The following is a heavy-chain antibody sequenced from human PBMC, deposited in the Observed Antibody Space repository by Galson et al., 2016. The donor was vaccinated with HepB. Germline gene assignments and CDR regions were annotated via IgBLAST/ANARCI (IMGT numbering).Heavy chain of an antibody. Sequence: SLRLSCAASGFSFSSYWMSWVRQTPGKGLEWVANINQDGSQKYYVDSVKGRFTISRDNADNSLYLQTNSLRAEDTAVYYCARDYDILSGDFVSIDQYGMDVWGQGTTVTVSS. V-gene: IGHV3-7*03. CDR3: ARDYDILSGDFVSIDQYGMDV. CDR2: INQDGSQK. CDR1: GFSFSSYW. D-gene: IGHD3-9*01. J-gene: IGHJ6*02.